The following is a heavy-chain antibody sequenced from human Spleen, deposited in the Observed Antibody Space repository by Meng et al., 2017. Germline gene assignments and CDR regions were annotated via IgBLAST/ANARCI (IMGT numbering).Heavy chain of an antibody. CDR2: ISGYDGNT. Sequence: ASVKVSCKASGYTFATYDISWVRQAPGQGLEWMGWISGYDGNTNYAQKLQGRVTMTTDTSTSTAYMELRSLRSDDTAVYYCARDAPIAYCGGDCHPSFDYWGQGTLVTVSS. J-gene: IGHJ4*02. V-gene: IGHV1-18*01. CDR1: GYTFATYD. D-gene: IGHD2-21*02. CDR3: ARDAPIAYCGGDCHPSFDY.